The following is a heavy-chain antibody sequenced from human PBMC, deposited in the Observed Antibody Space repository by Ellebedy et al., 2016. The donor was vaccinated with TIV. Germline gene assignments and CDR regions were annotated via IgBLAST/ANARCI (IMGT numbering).Heavy chain of an antibody. J-gene: IGHJ3*02. Sequence: SETLSLTCAVYGGSFSGYYWSWIRQPPGKGLEWIGSIYYSGSTYYNPSLKSRVTISVDTSKNQFSLKLSSVTAADTAVYYCARQLWFGEGDIWGQGTMVTVSS. CDR2: IYYSGST. CDR1: GGSFSGYY. CDR3: ARQLWFGEGDI. V-gene: IGHV4-34*01. D-gene: IGHD3-10*01.